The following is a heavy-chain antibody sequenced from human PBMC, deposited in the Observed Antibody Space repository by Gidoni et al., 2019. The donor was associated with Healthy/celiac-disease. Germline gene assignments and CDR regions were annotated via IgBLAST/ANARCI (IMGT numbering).Heavy chain of an antibody. CDR3: ARDLYSGYDCFDY. D-gene: IGHD5-12*01. Sequence: RDNAKNSLYLQMNSLRAEDTAVYYCARDLYSGYDCFDYWGQGTLVTVSS. V-gene: IGHV3-48*03. J-gene: IGHJ4*02.